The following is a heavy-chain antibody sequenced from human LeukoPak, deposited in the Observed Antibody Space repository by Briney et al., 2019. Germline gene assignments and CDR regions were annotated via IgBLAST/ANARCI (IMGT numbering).Heavy chain of an antibody. J-gene: IGHJ2*01. CDR2: INPNSSGT. Sequence: ASVKVSCKASGYTFTGYYVHWVRQAPGQGLEWMGWINPNSSGTNYAQKFQGRVTMTRDTSISTAYMELSRLRSDDTAVYYCARGGRYSSGWYGNWYFDLWGRGTLVTVSS. D-gene: IGHD6-19*01. CDR1: GYTFTGYY. CDR3: ARGGRYSSGWYGNWYFDL. V-gene: IGHV1-2*02.